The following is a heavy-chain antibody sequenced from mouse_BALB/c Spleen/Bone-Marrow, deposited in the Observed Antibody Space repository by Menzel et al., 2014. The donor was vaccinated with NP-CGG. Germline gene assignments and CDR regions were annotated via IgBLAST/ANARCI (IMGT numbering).Heavy chain of an antibody. V-gene: IGHV1-69*02. CDR3: TRQYGNYYAMDC. J-gene: IGHJ4*01. CDR1: GYTFTSYW. CDR2: IYPSDSYT. Sequence: QVQLQQSGAELVRPGASVKVSCKASGYTFTSYWINWVKQRPGQGLEWIGNIYPSDSYTNYNQNFKDKATLTVDKSSSTAYMQLSSPTSEDSAVYYCTRQYGNYYAMDCWVKEPQSPSPQ. D-gene: IGHD2-10*02.